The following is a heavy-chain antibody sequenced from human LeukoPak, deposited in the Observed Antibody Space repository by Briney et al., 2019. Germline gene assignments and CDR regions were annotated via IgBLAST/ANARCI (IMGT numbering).Heavy chain of an antibody. CDR1: GGSISSYY. CDR3: ARVGGSNYYYYGMDV. D-gene: IGHD2-15*01. Sequence: PSETLSLTCTVSGGSISSYYWSWIRQPPGKGLEWIGYIYYGENTNSTPSLKSRVTMSVDTSMNQFSLKLSSVTAADTAVYYCARVGGSNYYYYGMDVWGQGTTVTVSS. J-gene: IGHJ6*02. CDR2: IYYGENT. V-gene: IGHV4-59*01.